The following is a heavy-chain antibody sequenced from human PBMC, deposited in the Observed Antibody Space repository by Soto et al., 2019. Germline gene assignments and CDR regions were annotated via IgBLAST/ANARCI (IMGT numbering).Heavy chain of an antibody. D-gene: IGHD1-26*01. CDR2: IIPIFGTA. V-gene: IGHV1-69*01. Sequence: QVQLVQSGAEVKKPGSSVKVSCKASGGTFSSYSINWVRQAPGQGLEWMGEIIPIFGTANYAQKFQGRVTITAAESPSTAYLALSRPRSESPAVYYCARDGGRHSGGIDYWGQGTLVTVSS. J-gene: IGHJ4*02. CDR3: ARDGGRHSGGIDY. CDR1: GGTFSSYS.